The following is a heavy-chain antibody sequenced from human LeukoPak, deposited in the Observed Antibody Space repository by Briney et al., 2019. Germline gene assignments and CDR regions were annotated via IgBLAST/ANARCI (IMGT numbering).Heavy chain of an antibody. Sequence: GGSLRLSCAASGFTFSSYAMSWVRQAPGKGLEWVSAISGSGGSTYYADSVKGRFTISRDNSKNTLYLQMNSLRAEDTAVYYCXXXXXXIXAAGTAADYWGQGTLVTVSS. CDR2: ISGSGGST. J-gene: IGHJ4*02. V-gene: IGHV3-23*01. CDR1: GFTFSSYA. CDR3: XXXXXXIXAAGTAADY. D-gene: IGHD6-13*01.